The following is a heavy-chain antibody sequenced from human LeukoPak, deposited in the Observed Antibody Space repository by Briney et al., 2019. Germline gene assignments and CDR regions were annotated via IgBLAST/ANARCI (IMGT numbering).Heavy chain of an antibody. D-gene: IGHD3-10*01. Sequence: ASVKVSCKASVYTFTSYYMHWVRQAPGQGLEWMGWINPNSGGTNYAQKFQGWVTMTRDTSISTAYMELSRLRSDDTAVYYCARDSVFLRPTFGELTNWFDPWGQGTLVTVSS. CDR2: INPNSGGT. V-gene: IGHV1-2*04. CDR3: ARDSVFLRPTFGELTNWFDP. J-gene: IGHJ5*02. CDR1: VYTFTSYY.